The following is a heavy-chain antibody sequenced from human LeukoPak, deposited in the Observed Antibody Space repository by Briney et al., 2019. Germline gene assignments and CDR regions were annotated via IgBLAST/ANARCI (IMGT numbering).Heavy chain of an antibody. CDR2: INHSGST. CDR3: ARGAAGYKTGVDY. Sequence: SETLSLTCVVYGESFSGYSWSWIRQPPGKGLEWIGEINHSGSTNYNPSLKSRVTISVDTSKNQFSLKLSSVTAADTAVYYCARGAAGYKTGVDYWGQGTLVTVSS. D-gene: IGHD5-18*01. J-gene: IGHJ4*02. CDR1: GESFSGYS. V-gene: IGHV4-34*01.